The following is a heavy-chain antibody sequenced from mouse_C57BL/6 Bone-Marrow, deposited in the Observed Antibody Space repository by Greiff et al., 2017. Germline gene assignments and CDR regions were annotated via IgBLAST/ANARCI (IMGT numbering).Heavy chain of an antibody. CDR3: ARLGRAMDY. CDR1: GFTFSDYY. Sequence: DVKLVESGGGLVQPGGSLKLSCAASGFTFSDYYMYWVRQTPEKRLEWVAYISNGGGSTYYPDTVKGRFTISRDNAKNTLYLQMSRLQSEDTAMYYCARLGRAMDYWGQGTSVTVSS. V-gene: IGHV5-12*01. CDR2: ISNGGGST. J-gene: IGHJ4*01. D-gene: IGHD4-1*01.